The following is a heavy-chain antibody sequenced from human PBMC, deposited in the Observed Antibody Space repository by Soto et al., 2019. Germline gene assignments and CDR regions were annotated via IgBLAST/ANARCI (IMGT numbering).Heavy chain of an antibody. CDR3: ARSLPGGTVFYMDI. CDR1: GGSITGGFSY. CDR2: IYYSGTA. V-gene: IGHV4-31*03. D-gene: IGHD1-26*01. Sequence: QLQPRESGPGLVQPAQTLSLTCTVAGGSITGGFSYWTWVRQHPGKGLEWVGHIYYSGTAYYNPSLKSRVALSVDPSQNRFSLKLSSVTAADTAIYFCARSLPGGTVFYMDIWGEGTTVTVSS. J-gene: IGHJ6*03.